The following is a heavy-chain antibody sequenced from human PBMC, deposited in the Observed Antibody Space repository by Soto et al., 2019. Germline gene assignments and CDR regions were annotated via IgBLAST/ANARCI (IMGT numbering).Heavy chain of an antibody. Sequence: PSETLSLTCAVYGGSFSGYYWSWIRQPPGKGLEWIGQINHSGSTNYNPSLKSRVTISVDTSKNQFSLKLSSVTAADTAVYYCARGPLAGSYQFGAFESWSQGTIVTVSS. CDR1: GGSFSGYY. CDR3: ARGPLAGSYQFGAFES. CDR2: INHSGST. V-gene: IGHV4-34*01. J-gene: IGHJ3*02. D-gene: IGHD3-10*01.